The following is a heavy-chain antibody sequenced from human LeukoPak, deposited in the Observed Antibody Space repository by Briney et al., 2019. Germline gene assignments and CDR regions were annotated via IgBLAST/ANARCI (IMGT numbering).Heavy chain of an antibody. D-gene: IGHD6-19*01. J-gene: IGHJ6*02. CDR1: GYTFTSYA. Sequence: ASVKVSCKASGYTFTSYAMNWVRQASGQGLEWMGWINTNTGNPTYAQGFTGRFVFSLDTPVSTAYLQISSLKAEDTAVYYCARDIGSGWTYYYGMDVWGQGTTVTVSS. V-gene: IGHV7-4-1*02. CDR3: ARDIGSGWTYYYGMDV. CDR2: INTNTGNP.